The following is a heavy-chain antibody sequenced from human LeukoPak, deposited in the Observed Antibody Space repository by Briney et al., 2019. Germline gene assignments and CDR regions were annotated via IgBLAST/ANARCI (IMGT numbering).Heavy chain of an antibody. Sequence: PSETLSLTCTVSGGSISSSSGYWGWIRQPPGKGLEWIGSIDYSGSSSYNPSLKSRVTISVDTSKNQFSLRLSSVTAADTAVYYCAGHLVADNDDITIFGLVLLSWFDPWGQGTLVTVSS. CDR2: IDYSGSS. J-gene: IGHJ5*02. D-gene: IGHD3-3*01. CDR1: GGSISSSSGY. CDR3: AGHLVADNDDITIFGLVLLSWFDP. V-gene: IGHV4-39*01.